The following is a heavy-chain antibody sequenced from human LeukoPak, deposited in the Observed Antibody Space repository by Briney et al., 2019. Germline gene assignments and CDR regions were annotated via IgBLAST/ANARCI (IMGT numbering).Heavy chain of an antibody. CDR2: ISYDGSNK. CDR1: GFTFSSYA. V-gene: IGHV3-30*04. CDR3: ARDAGPAISDDYGDYEDTPAEYFQH. D-gene: IGHD4-17*01. J-gene: IGHJ1*01. Sequence: GGSLRLSCAASGFTFSSYAMHWVRQAPGKGLEWVAVISYDGSNKYYADSVKGRFTISRDNSKNTLYLQMNSLRAEDTAVYYCARDAGPAISDDYGDYEDTPAEYFQHWGQGTLVTVSS.